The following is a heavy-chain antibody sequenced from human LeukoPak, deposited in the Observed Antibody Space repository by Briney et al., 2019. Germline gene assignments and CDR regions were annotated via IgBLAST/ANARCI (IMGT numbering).Heavy chain of an antibody. D-gene: IGHD2-2*01. CDR3: ATDCSSTSCFDY. J-gene: IGHJ4*02. CDR1: GFTFSSYA. Sequence: GGSLRLSCAASGFTFSSYAMSWVRQAPGKGLEWVSAISGSGGSTYYADSVKGRFTISRDNSKNTLYLKMNSLRAEDTAVYYCATDCSSTSCFDYWGQGTLVTVSS. CDR2: ISGSGGST. V-gene: IGHV3-23*01.